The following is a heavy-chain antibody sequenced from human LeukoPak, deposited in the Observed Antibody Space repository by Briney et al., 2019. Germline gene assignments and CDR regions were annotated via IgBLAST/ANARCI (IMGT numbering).Heavy chain of an antibody. CDR3: ARDGLASCGGDCYSKYYYYYGMDV. CDR2: IKQDGSDT. J-gene: IGHJ6*02. CDR1: GFIFRNYW. D-gene: IGHD2-21*02. Sequence: GGSLRLSCAASGFIFRNYWMSWVRQAPGKGLEWVANIKQDGSDTYYVDSVKGRFTISRDNAKNSLYLQMNTLRVEDTAVYYCARDGLASCGGDCYSKYYYYYGMDVWGQGTTVTVSS. V-gene: IGHV3-7*01.